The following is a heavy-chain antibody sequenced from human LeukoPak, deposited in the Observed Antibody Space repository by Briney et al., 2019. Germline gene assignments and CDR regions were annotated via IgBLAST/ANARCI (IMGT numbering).Heavy chain of an antibody. V-gene: IGHV3-74*01. CDR3: ASDLRVGHERYEAFNI. CDR1: GFTFSSYW. D-gene: IGHD3-16*01. J-gene: IGHJ3*02. Sequence: GGSLRLSCAASGFTFSSYWMHWVRHAPGKGLVWVSRINSDGSSTSYADSVKGRFTISRDNSKNTLHLQMNSLRAEDTAVYYCASDLRVGHERYEAFNIWGQGTMVIVSS. CDR2: INSDGSST.